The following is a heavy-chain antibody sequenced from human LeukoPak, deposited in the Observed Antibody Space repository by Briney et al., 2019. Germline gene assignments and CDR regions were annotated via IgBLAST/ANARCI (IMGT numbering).Heavy chain of an antibody. CDR1: GYTFTSYG. CDR2: ISPYNGNT. V-gene: IGHV1-18*01. J-gene: IGHJ5*02. CDR3: AREGSSGWLDP. D-gene: IGHD6-19*01. Sequence: GASVKVSCKASGYTFTSYGINWGRQAPGQGLEWMGGISPYNGNTNYAQKLQGRVTMTTDTSTSTAYMELRSLRSDDTAVYYCAREGSSGWLDPWGQGALVTVSS.